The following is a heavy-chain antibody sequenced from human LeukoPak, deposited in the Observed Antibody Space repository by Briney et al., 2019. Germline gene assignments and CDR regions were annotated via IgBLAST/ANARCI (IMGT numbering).Heavy chain of an antibody. CDR1: GFTVSSNY. J-gene: IGHJ6*02. CDR3: ARGGGLDV. CDR2: INHNGNVN. V-gene: IGHV3-7*03. Sequence: PGGSLRLSCAASGFTVSSNYMNWARQAPGKGLEWVASINHNGNVNYYVDSVKGRFTISRDNAKNSLYLQMSNLRAEDTAVYFCARGGGLDVWDQGATVTVSS. D-gene: IGHD3-16*01.